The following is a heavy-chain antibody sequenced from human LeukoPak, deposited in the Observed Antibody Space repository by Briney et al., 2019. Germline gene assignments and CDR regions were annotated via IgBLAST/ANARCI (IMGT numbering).Heavy chain of an antibody. V-gene: IGHV3-21*01. CDR3: ARTVGYSSGWLPQDY. CDR1: GFTFSSYS. CDR2: ISSSSSYI. Sequence: GGSLRLPCAASGFTFSSYSMNWVRQAPGKGLEWVSSISSSSSYIYYADSVKGRFTISRDNAKNSLYLQMNSLRAEDTAVYYCARTVGYSSGWLPQDYWGQGTLVTVSS. D-gene: IGHD6-19*01. J-gene: IGHJ4*02.